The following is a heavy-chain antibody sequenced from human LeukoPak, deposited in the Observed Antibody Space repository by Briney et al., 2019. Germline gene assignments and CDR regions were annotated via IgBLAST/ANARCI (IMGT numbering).Heavy chain of an antibody. D-gene: IGHD6-6*01. J-gene: IGHJ4*02. CDR3: VREDARYSSSGFYFDS. V-gene: IGHV4-30-4*01. CDR2: IYYSGST. CDR1: GGSISSGDYY. Sequence: SETLSLTCTVSGGSISSGDYYWSWIRQPPGRGLVWIGYIYYSGSTCYSPSLKSRVTISVDTSKNQFSLKLSSVTAADTAVYFCVREDARYSSSGFYFDSWGQGTLVTVSS.